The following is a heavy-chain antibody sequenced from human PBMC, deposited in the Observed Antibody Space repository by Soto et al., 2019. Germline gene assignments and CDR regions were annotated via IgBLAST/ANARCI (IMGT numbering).Heavy chain of an antibody. CDR1: GFTFSSYS. D-gene: IGHD2-15*01. V-gene: IGHV3-21*01. J-gene: IGHJ4*02. CDR3: ACRLVAPSDDYFDY. CDR2: ISSSSSYI. Sequence: EVQLVESGGGLVKPGGSLRLSCAASGFTFSSYSMNWVRQAPGKGLEWVSSISSSSSYIYYADSVKGRFTISRDNAKNSLYLQMNSLRAEDTAVYYCACRLVAPSDDYFDYWGQGTLVTVSS.